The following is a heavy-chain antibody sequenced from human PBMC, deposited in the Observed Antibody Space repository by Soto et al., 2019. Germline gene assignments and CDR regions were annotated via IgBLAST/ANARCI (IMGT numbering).Heavy chain of an antibody. V-gene: IGHV3-64D*06. CDR2: ISSNGGST. D-gene: IGHD6-13*01. Sequence: GGSLRLSCSASGFTFSSYAMHWVRQAPGKGLEYVSAISSNGGSTYYADSVKGRFTISRDNSKNTLYLQMSSLRAEDTAVYYCVKGYSSSWYVDWFDPWGQGTLVTVSS. CDR1: GFTFSSYA. J-gene: IGHJ5*02. CDR3: VKGYSSSWYVDWFDP.